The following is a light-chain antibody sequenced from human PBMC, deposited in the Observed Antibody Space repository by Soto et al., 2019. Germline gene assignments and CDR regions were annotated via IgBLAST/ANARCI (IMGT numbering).Light chain of an antibody. J-gene: IGLJ3*02. V-gene: IGLV6-57*03. CDR1: SGSIASNT. CDR2: EDN. Sequence: NFMLTQPHSVSESPGKTVTISCTRSSGSIASNTVQWYQQRPGSAPTTVVYEDNQRPSGVPDRFSGSIDISSNSASLTISGLKTEDESDYYCQSYDNTVWAFGGGTKVTVL. CDR3: QSYDNTVWA.